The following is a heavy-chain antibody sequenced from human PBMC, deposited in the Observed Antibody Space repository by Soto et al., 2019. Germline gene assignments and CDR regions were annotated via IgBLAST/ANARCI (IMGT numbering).Heavy chain of an antibody. J-gene: IGHJ3*02. D-gene: IGHD2-2*01. CDR1: GFTVSSNY. Sequence: EVQLVESGGGLVQPGGSLRLSCAASGFTVSSNYMSWVRQAPGKGLEWVSVIYSGGSTYYADSVKGRFTISRDNSKITLYLQMNSLRAEDTAVYYCARGGVPAAKKGAFDIWGQGTMVTVSS. V-gene: IGHV3-66*01. CDR2: IYSGGST. CDR3: ARGGVPAAKKGAFDI.